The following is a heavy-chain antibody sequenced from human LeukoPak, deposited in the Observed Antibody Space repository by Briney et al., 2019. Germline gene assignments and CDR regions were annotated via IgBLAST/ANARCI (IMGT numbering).Heavy chain of an antibody. CDR3: ARDFWSGYYNPPRLQH. Sequence: GGSLRLSCAASGFTFSSYAMHWVRQAPGKGLEWVAVISYDGSNKYYADSVKGRFTISRDNSKNTLYLQMNSLRAEDTAVYYCARDFWSGYYNPPRLQHWGQGTLVTVSS. J-gene: IGHJ1*01. V-gene: IGHV3-30*01. CDR2: ISYDGSNK. D-gene: IGHD3-3*01. CDR1: GFTFSSYA.